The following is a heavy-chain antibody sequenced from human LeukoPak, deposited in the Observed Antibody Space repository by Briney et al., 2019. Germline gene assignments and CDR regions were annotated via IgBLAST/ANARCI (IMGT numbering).Heavy chain of an antibody. CDR1: GGSISSYY. V-gene: IGHV4-4*07. Sequence: SETLSLTCTVSGGSISSYYWSWIQQPAGKGLEWIGRIYTSGSTNYNPSLKSRVTMSVDTSKNQFSLKLSSVTAADTAVYYCARAPSVYSSSWYDGYYYYYMDVWGKGTTVTVSS. J-gene: IGHJ6*03. CDR3: ARAPSVYSSSWYDGYYYYYMDV. CDR2: IYTSGST. D-gene: IGHD6-13*01.